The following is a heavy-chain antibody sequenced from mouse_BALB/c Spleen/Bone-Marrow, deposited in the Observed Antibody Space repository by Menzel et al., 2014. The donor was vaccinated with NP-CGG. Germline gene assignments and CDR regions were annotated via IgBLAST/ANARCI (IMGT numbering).Heavy chain of an antibody. V-gene: IGHV14-3*02. CDR2: IDPANGNT. CDR3: ASKVHGYYFDY. CDR1: GFTVTDTY. Sequence: VQLQQSGAELVKPGASVKLSCTASGFTVTDTYIHWVKQRPEQGLEWIGRIDPANGNTNYDPKFQGKATITADTSSNTAHLQPSSTTSEDTAVYYWASKVHGYYFDYWGQGTTRTVSA. J-gene: IGHJ2*01. D-gene: IGHD1-3*01.